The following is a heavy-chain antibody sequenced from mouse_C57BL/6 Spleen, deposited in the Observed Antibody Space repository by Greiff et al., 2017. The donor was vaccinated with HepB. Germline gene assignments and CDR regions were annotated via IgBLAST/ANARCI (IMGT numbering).Heavy chain of an antibody. J-gene: IGHJ1*03. V-gene: IGHV1-81*01. CDR3: ARSIYYYGSSYLNWYFDV. CDR2: IYPRSGNT. CDR1: GYTFTSYG. Sequence: QVQLQQSGAELARPGASVKLSCKASGYTFTSYGISWVKQRTGQGLEWIGEIYPRSGNTYYNEKFKGKATLTADKSSSTAYMELRSLTSEDSAVYFCARSIYYYGSSYLNWYFDVWGTGTTVTVSS. D-gene: IGHD1-1*01.